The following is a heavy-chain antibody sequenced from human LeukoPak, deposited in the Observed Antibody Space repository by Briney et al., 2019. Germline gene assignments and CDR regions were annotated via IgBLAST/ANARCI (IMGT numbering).Heavy chain of an antibody. J-gene: IGHJ3*02. CDR3: ARYCSSTSCSHNAFDI. CDR2: VWYDGTNK. D-gene: IGHD2-2*01. V-gene: IGHV3-33*01. CDR1: GFSFGTSG. Sequence: PGGSLRLSCAASGFSFGTSGMHWVRQAPGKGLEWVAVVWYDGTNKHYADSVKGRFTISRDNSENTLYLQMNSLRIEDTAVNYCARYCSSTSCSHNAFDIWGQGTLVTVSS.